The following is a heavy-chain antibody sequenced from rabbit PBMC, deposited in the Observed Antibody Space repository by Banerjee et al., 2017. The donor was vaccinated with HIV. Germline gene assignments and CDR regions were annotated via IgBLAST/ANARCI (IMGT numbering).Heavy chain of an antibody. CDR2: VDAGSTSRT. Sequence: QSLEESGGDLVKPGASLTLTCTASGFSFSSNYYMCWVRQAPGKGLEWIACVDAGSTSRTYYATWAKGRFILSKTSSTTVTLQMTSLTAADTATYFCARGAYYYYFSLWGPGTLVTVS. V-gene: IGHV1S40*01. CDR1: GFSFSSNYY. J-gene: IGHJ4*01. CDR3: ARGAYYYYFSL. D-gene: IGHD1-1*01.